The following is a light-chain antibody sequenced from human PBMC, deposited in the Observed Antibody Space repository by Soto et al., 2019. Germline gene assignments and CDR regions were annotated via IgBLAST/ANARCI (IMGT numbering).Light chain of an antibody. CDR2: GAS. CDR1: QSVSSN. Sequence: EIVMTQSPATLSVSPGERATLSCRASQSVSSNLAWYQQKPGQAPRLLIYGASTRATDIPARFSGSGSGTEFRLTISSLQSEDFAVYYCQQYNNWLWTFGQGTKVEIK. J-gene: IGKJ1*01. V-gene: IGKV3-15*01. CDR3: QQYNNWLWT.